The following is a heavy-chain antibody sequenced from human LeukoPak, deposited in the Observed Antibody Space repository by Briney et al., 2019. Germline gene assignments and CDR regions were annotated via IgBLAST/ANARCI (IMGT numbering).Heavy chain of an antibody. J-gene: IGHJ3*02. CDR3: AGDLGFSVFDI. Sequence: PSETLSLTCTVSGGSISNYYWSWLRQPPGKGLEWIGYMSDTGSTNFNPSLKSRVTISVDTSKNQVSLKLTSVTAADTAVYYCAGDLGFSVFDIWGQGTMVSVSS. CDR1: GGSISNYY. D-gene: IGHD1-26*01. V-gene: IGHV4-59*01. CDR2: MSDTGST.